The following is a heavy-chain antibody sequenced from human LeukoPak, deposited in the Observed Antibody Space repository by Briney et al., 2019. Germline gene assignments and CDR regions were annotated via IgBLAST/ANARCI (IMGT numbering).Heavy chain of an antibody. V-gene: IGHV3-23*01. CDR3: ANLYGDKDEK. CDR1: GFAINSQA. D-gene: IGHD4-17*01. CDR2: ISGVGDG. Sequence: GGSLRLSCTGSGFAINSQAMSWVRQAPGKGLEWVSAISGVGDGYYAESAKGRFTIFRDNSRNTVFLQLNRLRAEDTAVYYCANLYGDKDEKWGQGTLVTVSS. J-gene: IGHJ4*02.